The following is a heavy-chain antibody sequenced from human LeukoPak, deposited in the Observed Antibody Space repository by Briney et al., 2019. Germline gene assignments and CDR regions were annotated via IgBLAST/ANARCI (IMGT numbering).Heavy chain of an antibody. Sequence: AAVNVSCKVSVDSLSELTLHWVRQAAAKGLEGIRGFDTGADETLYEQQFPGRVTMTKDPSTDKPYMVLASVPSEDSGVYLCAAGGIYSLLDYWGQGTLVTVSS. J-gene: IGHJ4*02. CDR2: FDTGADET. D-gene: IGHD2-21*01. CDR1: VDSLSELT. CDR3: AAGGIYSLLDY. V-gene: IGHV1-24*01.